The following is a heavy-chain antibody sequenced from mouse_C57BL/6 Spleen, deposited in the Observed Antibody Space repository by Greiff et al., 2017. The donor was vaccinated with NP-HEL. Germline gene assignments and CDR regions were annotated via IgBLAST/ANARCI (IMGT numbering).Heavy chain of an antibody. Sequence: VQLKESGPELVKPGASVKISCKASGYSFTDYNMNWVKQSNGKSLEWIGVINPNYGTTSYNQKFKGKATLTVDQSSSTAYMQLNSLTSEDSAVYYCARENYGSSPCYFDYWGQGTTLTVSS. CDR3: ARENYGSSPCYFDY. V-gene: IGHV1-39*01. J-gene: IGHJ2*01. CDR2: INPNYGTT. D-gene: IGHD1-1*01. CDR1: GYSFTDYN.